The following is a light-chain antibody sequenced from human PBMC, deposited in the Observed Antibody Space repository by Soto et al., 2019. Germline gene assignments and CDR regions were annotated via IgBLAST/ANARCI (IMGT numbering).Light chain of an antibody. CDR1: QSINTK. V-gene: IGKV1-39*01. Sequence: DIQMTQSPSSLSASVGDRVTITCRASQSINTKLNWYQQKPGKVPNLLIYAASSLQTGVPSRFSGSGSGTAFTLTISSLQPEDFATYYCQQRHKSPPTLGPGTKVDIK. CDR2: AAS. J-gene: IGKJ1*01. CDR3: QQRHKSPPT.